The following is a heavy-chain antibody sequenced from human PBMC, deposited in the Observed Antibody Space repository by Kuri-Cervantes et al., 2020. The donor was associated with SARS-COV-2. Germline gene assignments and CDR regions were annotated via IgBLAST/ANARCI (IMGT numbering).Heavy chain of an antibody. Sequence: ASVKVSCKASGYTFTGYYMHWVRQAPGQGLEWMGWINPNSGGTNYAQKFQGRVTMTRDTSISTAYMELSRLRSDDTAVYYCARVLGSSTSCYWDRGQGTLVTVSS. J-gene: IGHJ4*02. CDR2: INPNSGGT. CDR3: ARVLGSSTSCYWD. D-gene: IGHD2-2*01. V-gene: IGHV1-2*02. CDR1: GYTFTGYY.